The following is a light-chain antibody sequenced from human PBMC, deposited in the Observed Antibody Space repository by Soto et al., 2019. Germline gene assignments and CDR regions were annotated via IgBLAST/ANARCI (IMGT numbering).Light chain of an antibody. CDR3: QSYDSSLSGSEV. Sequence: QSALTQPPSVSGAPGQRVTISCTGSSSNIGAGHDVHWYQQLPGTAPKLLIYGNGNRPSGVPERFSGSKSGTSASLAITGLQAEDDADYYCQSYDSSLSGSEVFGTGTKLTVL. CDR2: GNG. J-gene: IGLJ1*01. V-gene: IGLV1-40*01. CDR1: SSNIGAGHD.